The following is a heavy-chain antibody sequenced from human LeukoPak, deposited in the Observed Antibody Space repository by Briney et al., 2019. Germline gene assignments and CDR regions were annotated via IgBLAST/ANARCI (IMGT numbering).Heavy chain of an antibody. Sequence: PSETLSPTCTVSGGSISSGGYYWSWIRQHPGKGLEWIGYIYYSGSTYYNPSLKSRVTISVDTSKNQFSLKLSSVTAADTAVYYCARGGMVRGVDYWGQGTLVTVSS. CDR1: GGSISSGGYY. CDR3: ARGGMVRGVDY. CDR2: IYYSGST. D-gene: IGHD3-10*01. V-gene: IGHV4-31*03. J-gene: IGHJ4*02.